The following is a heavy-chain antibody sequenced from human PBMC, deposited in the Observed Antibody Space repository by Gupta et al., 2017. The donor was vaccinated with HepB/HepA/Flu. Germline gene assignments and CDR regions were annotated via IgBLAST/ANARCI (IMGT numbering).Heavy chain of an antibody. CDR3: AKDLWFWSGMDV. Sequence: EVQLLESGGDLVQPGGSLRLSCAVSGFTIGGNAMSWVRQAPGKGLEWVSGIGSDMRQHYTDSVRGRFTISRDNSENRVYLQMNSLRDEDTAVYYCAKDLWFWSGMDVWGKGTTVTVSS. V-gene: IGHV3-23*01. D-gene: IGHD3-3*01. CDR1: GFTIGGNA. CDR2: IGSDMRQ. J-gene: IGHJ6*03.